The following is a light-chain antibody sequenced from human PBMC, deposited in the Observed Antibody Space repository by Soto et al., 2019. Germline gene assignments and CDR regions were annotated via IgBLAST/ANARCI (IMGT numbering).Light chain of an antibody. J-gene: IGKJ1*01. CDR3: QQYSTFPRT. V-gene: IGKV1-5*01. CDR2: DAS. Sequence: DIQMTQSPSTLSASVGDRVVITCRASQSISQWLAWYQQKPGKAPNFLIYDASTLESGVPSRFSGSGSGTEFTLTISNVQPDDFATYYCQQYSTFPRTFGQGTGVEI. CDR1: QSISQW.